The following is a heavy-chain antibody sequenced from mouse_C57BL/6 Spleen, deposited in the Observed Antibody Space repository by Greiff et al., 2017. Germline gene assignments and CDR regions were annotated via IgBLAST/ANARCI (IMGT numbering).Heavy chain of an antibody. CDR2: ISSGGSYT. CDR1: GFTFSSYG. Sequence: EVKLMESGGDLVKPGGSLKLSCAASGFTFSSYGMSWVRQTPDKRLEWVATISSGGSYTYYPDSVKGRFTISSDNAKNTLYLQMCSLKSENTAMYYCARHNYGNPGFAYWGQGTLVTVSA. CDR3: ARHNYGNPGFAY. J-gene: IGHJ3*01. D-gene: IGHD1-1*01. V-gene: IGHV5-6*01.